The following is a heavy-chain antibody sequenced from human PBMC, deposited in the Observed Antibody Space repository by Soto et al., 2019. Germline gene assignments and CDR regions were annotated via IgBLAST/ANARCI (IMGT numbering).Heavy chain of an antibody. CDR2: IIPIFGTA. D-gene: IGHD3-3*01. CDR3: ARASFDVWSGDVQYYYYGRDG. Sequence: QVQLVQSGAEVKKPGSSVKVSCKASGGTFSSYAISWVRQAHGPGLEWMEGIIPIFGTANYAQKFQGRVTITADKSTSTAYMELSSLRSEDTALYYCARASFDVWSGDVQYYYYGRDGWSQGTTVTVSS. J-gene: IGHJ6*02. CDR1: GGTFSSYA. V-gene: IGHV1-69*06.